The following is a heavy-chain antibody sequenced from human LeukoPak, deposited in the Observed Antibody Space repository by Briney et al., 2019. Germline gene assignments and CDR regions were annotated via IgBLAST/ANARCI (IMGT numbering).Heavy chain of an antibody. V-gene: IGHV4-39*01. CDR3: ARHKYGDPFDY. D-gene: IGHD4-17*01. CDR1: GGSISSSSYY. CDR2: IYYSGST. Sequence: PSETLSLTCTASGGSISSSSYYWGWIRQPPGKGLEWIGSIYYSGSTYYNPSLKSRVTISVDTSKNQFSLKLSSVTAADTAVYYCARHKYGDPFDYWGQGTLVTVSS. J-gene: IGHJ4*02.